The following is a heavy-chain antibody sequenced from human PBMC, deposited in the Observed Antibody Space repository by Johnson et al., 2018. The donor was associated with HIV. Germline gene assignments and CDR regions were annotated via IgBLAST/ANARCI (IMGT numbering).Heavy chain of an antibody. Sequence: VQLVESGGGVVQPGRSLRLSCAASGFTFSTYAMHWVRQAPGKGLEWVALISYDGSNKYYADSVKGRFTISRDNSKNTLFLQMISLRAEDTAVYYCARERGAFDIWGQGTLVTVSS. J-gene: IGHJ3*02. CDR2: ISYDGSNK. CDR3: ARERGAFDI. V-gene: IGHV3-30-3*01. CDR1: GFTFSTYA.